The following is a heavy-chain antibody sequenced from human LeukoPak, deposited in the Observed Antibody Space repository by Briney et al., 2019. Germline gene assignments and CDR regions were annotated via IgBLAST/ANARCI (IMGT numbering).Heavy chain of an antibody. V-gene: IGHV1-18*01. J-gene: IGHJ3*02. CDR3: AREVFTKPAFDI. D-gene: IGHD2-2*01. Sequence: ASVKVSCKASGYTFTSYGISWVRQAPGQGLEWMGWISAYNGNTNYAQKLQGRFTITTDTSTSTAYMELRSLRSDDTAVYYCAREVFTKPAFDIWGQGTMVTVSS. CDR1: GYTFTSYG. CDR2: ISAYNGNT.